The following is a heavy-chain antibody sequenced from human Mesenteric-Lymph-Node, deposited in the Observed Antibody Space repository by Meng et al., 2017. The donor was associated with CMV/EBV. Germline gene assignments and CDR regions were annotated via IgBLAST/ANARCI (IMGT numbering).Heavy chain of an antibody. CDR1: GYTFTSYA. CDR2: INPNSGGT. J-gene: IGHJ6*02. D-gene: IGHD2-2*01. CDR3: ARATQEHCSSTSCYGGYYYGMDV. V-gene: IGHV1-2*02. Sequence: ASVKVSCKASGYTFTSYAMHWVRQAPGQRLEWMGWINPNSGGTNYAQKFQGRVTMTRDTSISTAYMELSRLRSDDTAVYYCARATQEHCSSTSCYGGYYYGMDVWGQGTTVTVSS.